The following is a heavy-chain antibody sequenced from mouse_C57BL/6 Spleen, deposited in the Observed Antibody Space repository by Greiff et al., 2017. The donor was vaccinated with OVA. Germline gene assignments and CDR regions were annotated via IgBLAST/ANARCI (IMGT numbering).Heavy chain of an antibody. Sequence: QVQLQQPGAELVKPGASVKLSCKASGYTFTSYWMHWVKQRPGRGLEWIGRIVPNSGGTKYNEKFKSKATLTVDKPSSTAYMQLSSLTSEDSAVDYGARWGYRNGGADVDYCGQGTLVTVSA. CDR3: ARWGYRNGGADVDY. CDR2: IVPNSGGT. D-gene: IGHD2-14*01. J-gene: IGHJ4*01. V-gene: IGHV1-72*01. CDR1: GYTFTSYW.